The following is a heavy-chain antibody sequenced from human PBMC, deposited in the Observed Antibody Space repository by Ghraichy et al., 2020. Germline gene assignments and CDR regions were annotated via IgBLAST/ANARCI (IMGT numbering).Heavy chain of an antibody. J-gene: IGHJ4*02. Sequence: SGPTLVKPTETLTLTCTVSGFSLSKGGVGVSWIRQPPGKALEWLAHIFPNDEKSYRTSLKSRLTISKDTSKSQVVLIMTNMDPVDTATYYCARGNYYYDSSSGYWVEDFDYWGQGTLVTVSS. V-gene: IGHV2-26*01. D-gene: IGHD3-22*01. CDR2: IFPNDEK. CDR3: ARGNYYYDSSSGYWVEDFDY. CDR1: GFSLSKGGVG.